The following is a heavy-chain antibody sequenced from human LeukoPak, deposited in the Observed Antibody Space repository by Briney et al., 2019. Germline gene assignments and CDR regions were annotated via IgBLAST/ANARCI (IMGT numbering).Heavy chain of an antibody. CDR2: ISGSGGST. J-gene: IGHJ3*02. CDR1: GFTFSSYG. V-gene: IGHV3-23*01. CDR3: AKVRQWLADAFDI. Sequence: AGGSLRLSCAASGFTFSSYGMSWVRQAPGKGLEWVSAISGSGGSTYYADSVKGRFTISRDNSKNTLYLQMNSLRAEDTAVYYCAKVRQWLADAFDIWGQGTMVTVSS. D-gene: IGHD6-19*01.